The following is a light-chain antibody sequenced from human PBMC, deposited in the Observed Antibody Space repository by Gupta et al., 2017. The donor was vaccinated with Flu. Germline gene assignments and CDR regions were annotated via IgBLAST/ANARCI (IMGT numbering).Light chain of an antibody. CDR2: GAS. J-gene: IGKJ1*01. CDR3: QQYHNWPRT. CDR1: QSIANN. Sequence: PATLSVSPGERATLSCRASQSIANNLAWFQQRPGQAPRLLIYGASTRGTTIPARFSGSGSGTDFTLTISSLQSEDFAVYYCQQYHNWPRTFGPGTKVEVK. V-gene: IGKV3-15*01.